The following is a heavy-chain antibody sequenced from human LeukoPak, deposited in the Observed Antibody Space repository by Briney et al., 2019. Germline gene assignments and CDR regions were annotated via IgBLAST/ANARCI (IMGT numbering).Heavy chain of an antibody. D-gene: IGHD3-10*01. V-gene: IGHV4-34*01. Sequence: SETLSLTCAVYGGPFSGYYWSWIRQPPGKGLEWIGEINHSGSTNYNPSLKSRVTISVDTSKNQFSLKLSSVTAADTAVYYCARPRITMVRGVKDAFDIWGQGTMVTVSS. CDR1: GGPFSGYY. CDR2: INHSGST. CDR3: ARPRITMVRGVKDAFDI. J-gene: IGHJ3*02.